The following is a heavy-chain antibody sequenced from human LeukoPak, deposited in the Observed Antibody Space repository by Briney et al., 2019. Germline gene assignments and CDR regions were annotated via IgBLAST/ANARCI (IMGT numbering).Heavy chain of an antibody. D-gene: IGHD6-19*01. Sequence: GGSLRLSCAASGFTFSSYWMSWVRQAPGKGLEWVANIKQDGSEKYYVDSVKGRFTISRDNAKNSLYLQMNSLRAEDTAVYYCAREGSGWFPHFDYWGQGTLVTVSS. V-gene: IGHV3-7*03. CDR2: IKQDGSEK. J-gene: IGHJ4*02. CDR3: AREGSGWFPHFDY. CDR1: GFTFSSYW.